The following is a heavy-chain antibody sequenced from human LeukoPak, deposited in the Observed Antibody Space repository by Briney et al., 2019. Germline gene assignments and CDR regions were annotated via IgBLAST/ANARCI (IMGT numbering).Heavy chain of an antibody. Sequence: GGSLRLSCAASGFTFSSYAMSWVRQAPGKGLEWVSAISGSGGSTYYADSVKGRFTISRDNSKNTLYLQMNSLRAEDTAVYYCARTGYDFWSAPFPPDHWGQGTLVTVSS. CDR3: ARTGYDFWSAPFPPDH. V-gene: IGHV3-23*01. CDR1: GFTFSSYA. J-gene: IGHJ4*02. D-gene: IGHD3-3*01. CDR2: ISGSGGST.